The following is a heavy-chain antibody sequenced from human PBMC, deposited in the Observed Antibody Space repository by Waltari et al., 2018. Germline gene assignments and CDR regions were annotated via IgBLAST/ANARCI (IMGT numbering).Heavy chain of an antibody. D-gene: IGHD2-21*01. V-gene: IGHV3-21*01. CDR1: GFTFSDYS. Sequence: EVQLVESGGGLVNPGGSLRLSCAASGFTFSDYSMTWVRQAPGKGLVWVSSISIADYSLDADSMKGRFIISRDNAKNSLYLQMNGLRGEDTAVYYCARVIVYSDSPVCDFWGQGTLVIVSS. CDR3: ARVIVYSDSPVCDF. CDR2: ISIADYS. J-gene: IGHJ4*01.